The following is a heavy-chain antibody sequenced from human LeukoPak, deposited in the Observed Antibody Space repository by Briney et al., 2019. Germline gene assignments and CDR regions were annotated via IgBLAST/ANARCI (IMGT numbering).Heavy chain of an antibody. CDR2: IYHSGST. CDR3: CGDKYGSGTAGRGYYYYGMDV. V-gene: IGHV4-30-2*01. D-gene: IGHD3-10*01. Sequence: SETLSLTCAVSGGSISSGGYSWSWIRQPPGKGLEWIGYIYHSGSTYYNPSLKSRVTISVDTSKNQFSLKLSSVTAADTAVYYCCGDKYGSGTAGRGYYYYGMDVWGQGTTVTVSS. CDR1: GGSISSGGYS. J-gene: IGHJ6*02.